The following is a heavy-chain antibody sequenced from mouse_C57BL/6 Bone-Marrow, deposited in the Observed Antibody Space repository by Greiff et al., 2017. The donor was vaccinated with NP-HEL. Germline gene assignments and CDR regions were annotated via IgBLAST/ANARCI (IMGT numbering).Heavy chain of an antibody. CDR2: ISYSGST. CDR3: SRYGGNYYPWYFDF. J-gene: IGHJ1*03. D-gene: IGHD2-1*01. V-gene: IGHV3-8*01. CDR1: GYSITSDY. Sequence: EVMLVESGPGLANPSQTLSLTCSVTGYSITSDYWNWIRKFPGNKLEYMGYISYSGSTYYNPSLKSRISITRDTSKNQYYLQLNSVTTEDTATYYCSRYGGNYYPWYFDFWGTGTTVTVSS.